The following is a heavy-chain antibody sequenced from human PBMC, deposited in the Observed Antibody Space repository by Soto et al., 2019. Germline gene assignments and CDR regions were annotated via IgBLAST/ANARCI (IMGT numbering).Heavy chain of an antibody. CDR2: MNPNSGNT. Sequence: GASVKVSCKASGYTFTGYYMHWVRQAPGQGLEWMGWMNPNSGNTGYAQKFQGRVTMTRNTSISTAYMELSSLRSEDTAVYYCARLGHESYYYYYMDVWGKGTTVTVSS. CDR1: GYTFTGYY. J-gene: IGHJ6*03. V-gene: IGHV1-8*02. CDR3: ARLGHESYYYYYMDV.